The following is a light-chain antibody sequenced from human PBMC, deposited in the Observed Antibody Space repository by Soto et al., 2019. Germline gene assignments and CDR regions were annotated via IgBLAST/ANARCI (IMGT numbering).Light chain of an antibody. CDR3: QHSFSTPPWT. CDR2: VAS. Sequence: DLQMTQSPSSLSASVGDRVTITCRASQAISTYLNWYQQKPGKAPNLLIYVASSLHSGVPSRFSGSGSGTDFTLTISSLQPEDFATYYCQHSFSTPPWTFGQGTKVEIK. J-gene: IGKJ1*01. CDR1: QAISTY. V-gene: IGKV1-39*01.